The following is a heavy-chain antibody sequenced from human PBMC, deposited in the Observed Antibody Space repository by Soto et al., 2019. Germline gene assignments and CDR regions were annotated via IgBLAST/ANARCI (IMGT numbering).Heavy chain of an antibody. D-gene: IGHD6-19*01. V-gene: IGHV3-7*01. J-gene: IGHJ4*02. CDR1: GFTFSDYY. CDR2: IKQDGSEK. CDR3: AREGYSTGWYSHFDY. Sequence: VGSLRLSCAASGFTFSDYYMTWFRQAPVKGLEWVANIKQDGSEKYYVDSVKGRFTISRDNVKNSLYLQMNSLRAEDMAVYYCAREGYSTGWYSHFDYWGQGTLVTVSS.